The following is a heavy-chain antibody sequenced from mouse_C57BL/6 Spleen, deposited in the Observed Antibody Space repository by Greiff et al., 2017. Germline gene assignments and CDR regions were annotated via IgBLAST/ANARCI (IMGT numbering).Heavy chain of an antibody. D-gene: IGHD1-2*01. CDR2: ISSGSSTI. CDR1: GFTFSDYG. Sequence: EVMLVESGGGLVQPGGSLKLSCAASGFTFSDYGMHWVRQAPEKGLEWVAYISSGSSTIYYADTVKGRFTISRDNAKNTLFLQMTSLRSEDTAMYFCARPDYYGPWWYFDVWGTGTTGTVSS. J-gene: IGHJ1*03. CDR3: ARPDYYGPWWYFDV. V-gene: IGHV5-17*01.